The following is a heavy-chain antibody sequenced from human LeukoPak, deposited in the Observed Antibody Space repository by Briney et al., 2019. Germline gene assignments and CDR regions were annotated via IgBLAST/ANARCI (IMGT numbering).Heavy chain of an antibody. J-gene: IGHJ3*02. CDR1: GFTFSSYD. V-gene: IGHV3-13*05. CDR3: ARGGYYYGLTGPPKGNAFDI. Sequence: GGSLRLSCAASGFTFSSYDMHWVRQATGKGLEWVSAIGLAGDPHYPVSVKGRFTISRENARNSLYLQMNSLRPGDTAVYYCARGGYYYGLTGPPKGNAFDIWGQGTMVTVSS. CDR2: IGLAGDP. D-gene: IGHD3-10*01.